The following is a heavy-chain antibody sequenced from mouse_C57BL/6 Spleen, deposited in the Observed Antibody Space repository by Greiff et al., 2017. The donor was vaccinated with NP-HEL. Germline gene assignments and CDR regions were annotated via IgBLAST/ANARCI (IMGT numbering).Heavy chain of an antibody. Sequence: VQLQQPGAELVRPGSSVKLSCKASGYTFTSYWMDWVKQRPGQGLEWIGNIYPSDSETHYNQKFKDKATLTVDKSSSTVYLPLSSLASEDAAVCDSAREHDNRAMDYWGQGTSVTGSS. CDR3: AREHDNRAMDY. D-gene: IGHD1-3*01. J-gene: IGHJ4*01. V-gene: IGHV1-61*01. CDR1: GYTFTSYW. CDR2: IYPSDSET.